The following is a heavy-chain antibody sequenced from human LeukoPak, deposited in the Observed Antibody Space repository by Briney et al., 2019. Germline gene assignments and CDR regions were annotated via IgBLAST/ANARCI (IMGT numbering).Heavy chain of an antibody. J-gene: IGHJ4*02. CDR2: IVPIFGST. CDR1: GGNLRNYA. D-gene: IGHD1-26*01. CDR3: AREPGGVRRYFDY. Sequence: SVKVSFKASGGNLRNYAISWVRQAPGQGLERMGRIVPIFGSTNFAQKFQDRLTIAADKATNTLYLELTNLRSDDTAVYYCAREPGGVRRYFDYWDQGTLVTVSS. V-gene: IGHV1-69*06.